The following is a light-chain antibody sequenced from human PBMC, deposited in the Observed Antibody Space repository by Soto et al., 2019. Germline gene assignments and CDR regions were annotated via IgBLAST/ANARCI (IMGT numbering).Light chain of an antibody. CDR2: DAS. CDR1: QSVSSY. CDR3: QHRSTWPLT. Sequence: EILLTQSPATLSLSPGERATLSCRASQSVSSYLVWYQQKPGQAPRLLIYDASNRATGIPARFSGSGSGTDFTLTISSLEPEDFAVYFCQHRSTWPLTFGGGTKVQIK. V-gene: IGKV3-11*01. J-gene: IGKJ4*01.